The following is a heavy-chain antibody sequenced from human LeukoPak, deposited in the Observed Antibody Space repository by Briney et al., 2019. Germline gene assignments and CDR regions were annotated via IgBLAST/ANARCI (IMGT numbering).Heavy chain of an antibody. CDR2: MSYDGSSK. Sequence: PGGSLRLSCAASGFPFSSYAMTWVRQAPGKGLEWVATMSYDGSSKYYADSVKGRFTISRDNSKNTLYLQMNSLRAEDTAVYYCAKDRGGYSYGSLDIWGQGTLVTVSS. J-gene: IGHJ4*02. CDR1: GFPFSSYA. CDR3: AKDRGGYSYGSLDI. V-gene: IGHV3-30*18. D-gene: IGHD5-18*01.